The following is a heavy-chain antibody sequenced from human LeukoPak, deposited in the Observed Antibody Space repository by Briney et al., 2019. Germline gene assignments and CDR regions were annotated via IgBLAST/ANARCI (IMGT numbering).Heavy chain of an antibody. CDR2: INHSGST. Sequence: SETLSLTCTVSGGSITNYYWSWIRQPPGKGLEWIGEINHSGSTNYNPSLKSRVTISVDTSKNQFSLKLSSVTAADTAVYYCARGWNDALDYWGQGTLVTVSS. V-gene: IGHV4-34*01. CDR1: GGSITNYY. J-gene: IGHJ4*02. D-gene: IGHD1-1*01. CDR3: ARGWNDALDY.